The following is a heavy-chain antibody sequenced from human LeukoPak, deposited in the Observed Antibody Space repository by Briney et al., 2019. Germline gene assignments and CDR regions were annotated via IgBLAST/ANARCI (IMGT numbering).Heavy chain of an antibody. J-gene: IGHJ6*02. V-gene: IGHV1-2*02. CDR1: GYTFTGYY. CDR2: INPNSGGT. D-gene: IGHD1-1*01. Sequence: ASVKVSCRASGYTFTGYYMHWVRQAPGQGLEWMGWINPNSGGTNYAQKFQGRVTMTRDTSISTAYMELSRLGSDDTAVYYCAALDVRGYYYGMDVWGQGTTVTVSS. CDR3: AALDVRGYYYGMDV.